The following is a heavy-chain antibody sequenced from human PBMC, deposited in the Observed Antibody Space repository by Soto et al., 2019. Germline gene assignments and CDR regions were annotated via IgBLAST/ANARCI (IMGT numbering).Heavy chain of an antibody. J-gene: IGHJ4*02. D-gene: IGHD3-10*01. Sequence: GGSLRLSCAISGFTLSSYAMGWVRQAPGKGLEWITSLSSSGAGAYYADSVKGRFTISRDNSRNTLFLQMNSLKAEDTAIYFCAKSLLDYHLETIPDHPFDHWGQGTLVTVSS. CDR2: LSSSGAGA. CDR3: AKSLLDYHLETIPDHPFDH. CDR1: GFTLSSYA. V-gene: IGHV3-23*01.